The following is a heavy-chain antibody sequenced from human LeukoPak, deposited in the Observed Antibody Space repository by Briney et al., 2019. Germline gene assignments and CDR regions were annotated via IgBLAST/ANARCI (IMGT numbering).Heavy chain of an antibody. CDR2: INPRGTST. V-gene: IGHV1-46*01. Sequence: GASVKVSCKASGYSFTSHYMHWVRQAPGQGLEWMGLINPRGTSTIYAEKFQGRVTMTRDTSTSTVYMELSSLRSEDTAVYYCARASLWWLHAFDIWGQGTMVTVSS. D-gene: IGHD2-21*01. CDR3: ARASLWWLHAFDI. CDR1: GYSFTSHY. J-gene: IGHJ3*02.